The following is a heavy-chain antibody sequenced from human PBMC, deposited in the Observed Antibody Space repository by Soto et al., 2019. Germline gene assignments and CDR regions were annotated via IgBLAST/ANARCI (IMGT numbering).Heavy chain of an antibody. CDR1: GFTFSSYS. CDR2: ISRRSSYI. V-gene: IGHV3-21*01. J-gene: IGHJ4*02. CDR3: ARDPPIGEASSWYCPLKH. Sequence: GGSLRLSCAASGFTFSSYSMNWVRQAPGKGLEWVSSISRRSSYIYYADSVKGRFTISRDNAKNSLYLQMKSLRAEDPAVYYCARDPPIGEASSWYCPLKHWGQGTLVTVSS. D-gene: IGHD6-13*01.